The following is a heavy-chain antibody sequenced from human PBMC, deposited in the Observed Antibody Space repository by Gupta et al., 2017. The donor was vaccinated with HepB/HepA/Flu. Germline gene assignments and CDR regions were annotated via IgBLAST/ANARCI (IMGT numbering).Heavy chain of an antibody. CDR1: GYTLTDYH. V-gene: IGHV1-2*06. D-gene: IGHD3-3*01. J-gene: IGHJ6*03. CDR2: INPNTGGT. CDR3: ARGQSALLRVGEEDFFYMDV. Sequence: VQLVQSGAEVKKPGASVKVSCKASGYTLTDYHIHWVRQAPGQGLQWMGRINPNTGGTNYVQKFQGMGSMTRDTSISTAYMEVSGLRSDDKAGYYCARGQSALLRVGEEDFFYMDVWGTGTTFTVSS.